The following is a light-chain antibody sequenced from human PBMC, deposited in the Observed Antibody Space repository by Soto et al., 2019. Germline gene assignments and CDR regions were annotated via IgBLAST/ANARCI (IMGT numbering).Light chain of an antibody. CDR2: KAA. CDR3: QQYHTDPFT. CDR1: QSVTTW. V-gene: IGKV1-5*03. Sequence: DIQMTQSPSTLSASVGDRVTITCRASQSVTTWLAWYQQKPEKAPKVLIYKAASLESGVPSRFSGSGSGTDFTLTISSLQPDDFATYYCQQYHTDPFTFGPGTKVNIK. J-gene: IGKJ3*01.